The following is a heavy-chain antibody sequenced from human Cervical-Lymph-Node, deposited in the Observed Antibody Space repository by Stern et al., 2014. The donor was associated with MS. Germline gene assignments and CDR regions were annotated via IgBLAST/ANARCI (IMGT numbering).Heavy chain of an antibody. J-gene: IGHJ4*02. CDR2: ISTSSIYI. Sequence: EMQLVESGGGLVKPGGSLRLSCAVSGFTFSSYSMNWVRQAPGKGLEWVSSISTSSIYIYYADSVKGRFTISRDNAKNSLYLQMNSLRAEDTAVYYGARDPYGEGDHWGQGTLVTVPS. D-gene: IGHD4-17*01. CDR1: GFTFSSYS. V-gene: IGHV3-21*01. CDR3: ARDPYGEGDH.